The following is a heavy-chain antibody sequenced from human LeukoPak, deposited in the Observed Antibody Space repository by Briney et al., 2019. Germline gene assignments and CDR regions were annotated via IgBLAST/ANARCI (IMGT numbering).Heavy chain of an antibody. CDR2: INTNTGNP. Sequence: GASVKVSCKASGGTFSSYAISWVRQAPGQGLEWMGWINTNTGNPTYAQGFTGRFVFSLDTSVSTAYLQISSLKAEDTAVYYCARGEYDILTGYYKRNAFDIWGQGTMVTVSS. CDR3: ARGEYDILTGYYKRNAFDI. CDR1: GGTFSSYA. J-gene: IGHJ3*02. D-gene: IGHD3-9*01. V-gene: IGHV7-4-1*02.